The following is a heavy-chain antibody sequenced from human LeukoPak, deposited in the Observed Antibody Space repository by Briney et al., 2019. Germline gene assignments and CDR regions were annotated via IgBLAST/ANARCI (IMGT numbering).Heavy chain of an antibody. CDR2: ISWNSGSI. J-gene: IGHJ3*02. V-gene: IGHV3-9*01. Sequence: GGSLRLSCAASGFTFDDYAMHWVRQAPGKGLEWVSGISWNSGSIGYADSVKGRFTISRDNAKNSLYLQMNSLRAEDTTLYYCAKQRVGATTHDAFDIWGQGTMVTVSS. D-gene: IGHD1-26*01. CDR3: AKQRVGATTHDAFDI. CDR1: GFTFDDYA.